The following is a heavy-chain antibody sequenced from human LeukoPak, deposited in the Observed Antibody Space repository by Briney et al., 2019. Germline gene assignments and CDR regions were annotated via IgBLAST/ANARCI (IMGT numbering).Heavy chain of an antibody. D-gene: IGHD6-19*01. CDR1: GFTFSSYS. CDR2: TSSSNSYI. Sequence: PAGYLTLYSAASGFTFSSYSMNWVPPAPGKGLEWVSTTSSSNSYIYYAVSVKGRFTISRDNAKNSLYLQMNSLRAEDTAVYYCARGGAVAGTEESWFDPWGQGTLVTVSS. V-gene: IGHV3-21*01. CDR3: ARGGAVAGTEESWFDP. J-gene: IGHJ5*02.